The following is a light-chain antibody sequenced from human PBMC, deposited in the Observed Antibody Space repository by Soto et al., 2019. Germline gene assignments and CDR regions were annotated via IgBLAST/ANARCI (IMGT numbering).Light chain of an antibody. J-gene: IGKJ4*01. Sequence: EIVLTQSPATLSLSPGERATLSCRASHSVSSSLAWYQQKPGQAPRLLIYGASTRATGIPARFSGSGSGTEFTLTISSLQSEDFAVYYCQQYSKWPLTFGGGTKVDIK. CDR3: QQYSKWPLT. CDR2: GAS. CDR1: HSVSSS. V-gene: IGKV3D-15*01.